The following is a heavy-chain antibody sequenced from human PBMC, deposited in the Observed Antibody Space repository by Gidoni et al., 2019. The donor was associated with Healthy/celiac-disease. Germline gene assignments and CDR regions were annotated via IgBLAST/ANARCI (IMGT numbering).Heavy chain of an antibody. CDR1: VGSLSSSSYY. CDR3: ATRTIFGVVKNFDY. CDR2: IYYSGST. J-gene: IGHJ4*02. D-gene: IGHD3-3*01. Sequence: QLQLQESGPGLVKPSETLCLTCTVSVGSLSSSSYYWGWIRQPPGKGLEWIGSIYYSGSTYYNPSLKSRVTISVDTSKNQFSLKLSSVTAADTAVYYCATRTIFGVVKNFDYWGQGTLVTVSS. V-gene: IGHV4-39*01.